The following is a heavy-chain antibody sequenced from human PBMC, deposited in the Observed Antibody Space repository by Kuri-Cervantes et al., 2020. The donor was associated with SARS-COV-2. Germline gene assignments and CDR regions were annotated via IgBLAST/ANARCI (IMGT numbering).Heavy chain of an antibody. Sequence: SETLSLTYAVSGGSINSSYFWGWIRQPPGKGLEWLGNIYASGNTYYNPSLKSRASISIDTSNNHFTLKLNSVTAADTAFYYCARHNPGVLYMDVWGQGTKVTVSS. J-gene: IGHJ6*03. CDR1: GGSINSSYF. V-gene: IGHV4-39*01. D-gene: IGHD6-6*01. CDR3: ARHNPGVLYMDV. CDR2: IYASGNT.